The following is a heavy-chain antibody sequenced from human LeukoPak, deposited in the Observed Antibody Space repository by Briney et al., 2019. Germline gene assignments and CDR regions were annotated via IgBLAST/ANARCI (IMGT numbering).Heavy chain of an antibody. CDR3: ARQPPPYSSSRGPPDY. V-gene: IGHV4-34*01. CDR1: GGSFSGYY. J-gene: IGHJ4*02. D-gene: IGHD6-6*01. CDR2: INHSGST. Sequence: PSETLSLTCAVYGGSFSGYYWGWIRQPPGKGLEWIGEINHSGSTNYNPSLKSRVTISVDTSKNQFSLKLSSVTAADTAVYYCARQPPPYSSSRGPPDYWGQGTLVTVSS.